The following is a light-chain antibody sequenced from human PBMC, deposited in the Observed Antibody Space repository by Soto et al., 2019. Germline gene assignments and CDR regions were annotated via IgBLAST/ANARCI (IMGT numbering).Light chain of an antibody. CDR3: LQDYNYPFT. CDR1: QGIRKD. J-gene: IGKJ2*01. V-gene: IGKV1-6*01. CDR2: GAS. Sequence: AIPMTQSPSSLSASVGDRVTITCRASQGIRKDLAWYQQKPGKAPQILIYGASTLQTGVASRFSGSGSATDFTLTISSLQPEDSAAYYCLQDYNYPFTFGQGTKLDIK.